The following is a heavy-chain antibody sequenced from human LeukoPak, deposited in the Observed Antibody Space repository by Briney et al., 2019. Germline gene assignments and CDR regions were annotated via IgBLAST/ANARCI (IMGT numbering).Heavy chain of an antibody. CDR2: ILYDGGKN. CDR3: ARARAPGPLRREQRPVVVVAASVDY. V-gene: IGHV3-30*03. J-gene: IGHJ4*02. Sequence: PGGSLRLSCAASVITFSSYGMTWVRQAPGKGLEWVAIILYDGGKNCYVESVKGRFTISRDKSKNTLYLQMYSLRAEDTAVYYCARARAPGPLRREQRPVVVVAASVDYWGQGTLVTVSS. CDR1: VITFSSYG. D-gene: IGHD2-15*01.